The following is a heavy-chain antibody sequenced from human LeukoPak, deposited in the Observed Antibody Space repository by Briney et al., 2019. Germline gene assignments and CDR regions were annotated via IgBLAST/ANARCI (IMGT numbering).Heavy chain of an antibody. CDR1: GGSFSGYY. V-gene: IGHV4-34*01. D-gene: IGHD3-10*01. J-gene: IGHJ4*02. CDR3: ARGGRVGVGYYGSGSYYYNY. CDR2: INHSGST. Sequence: SETLSLTCAVYGGSFSGYYWSWIRQPPGKGLEWIGEINHSGSTNYNPSLKSRVTTSVDTSKNQFSLKLSSVTAADTAVYYCARGGRVGVGYYGSGSYYYNYWGQGTLVTVSS.